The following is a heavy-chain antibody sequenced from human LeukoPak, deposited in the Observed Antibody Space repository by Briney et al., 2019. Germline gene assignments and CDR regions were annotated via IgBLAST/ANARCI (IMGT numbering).Heavy chain of an antibody. J-gene: IGHJ3*02. Sequence: ASVKVSCKVSGYTLTELSMHWVRQAPGKGLEWMGGFDPEDGETIYAQNLQGRVTMTTDTSTSTAYMELRSLRSDDTAVYYCARDDSSGYHFRGADAFDIWGQGTMVTVSS. D-gene: IGHD3-22*01. CDR3: ARDDSSGYHFRGADAFDI. V-gene: IGHV1-24*01. CDR1: GYTLTELS. CDR2: FDPEDGET.